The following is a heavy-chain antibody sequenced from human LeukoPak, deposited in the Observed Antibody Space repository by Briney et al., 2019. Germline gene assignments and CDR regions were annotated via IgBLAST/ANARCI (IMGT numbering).Heavy chain of an antibody. CDR3: ARKYYYDSSGYIDY. CDR1: GFTFSSYE. CDR2: ITSGSTI. J-gene: IGHJ4*02. V-gene: IGHV3-48*03. D-gene: IGHD3-22*01. Sequence: GGSLRLSCAAYGFTFSSYEMNWVRQAPGKGLKWVSYITSGSTIYYADSVKGRFTISRDNAKNSLYLQMNGLRAEDTAVYYCARKYYYDSSGYIDYWGQGTLVTVSS.